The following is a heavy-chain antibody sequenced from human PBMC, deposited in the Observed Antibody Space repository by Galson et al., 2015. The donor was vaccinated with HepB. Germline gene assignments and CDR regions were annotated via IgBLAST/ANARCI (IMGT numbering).Heavy chain of an antibody. D-gene: IGHD3-16*01. J-gene: IGHJ4*02. Sequence: SLRLSCAASGFTFSDHYMDWVRQAAGKGLEWVGRTRNRANSYTTEYAASVKGRFTISKDESKDSLYLKMNGLKNEDTAVYYCARIGRGTYDFDYWGQGTLVTVSS. CDR1: GFTFSDHY. CDR3: ARIGRGTYDFDY. V-gene: IGHV3-72*01. CDR2: TRNRANSYTT.